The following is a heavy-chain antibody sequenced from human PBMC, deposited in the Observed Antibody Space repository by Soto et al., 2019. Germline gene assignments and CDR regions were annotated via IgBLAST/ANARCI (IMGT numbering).Heavy chain of an antibody. V-gene: IGHV4-34*01. D-gene: IGHD1-1*01. CDR3: ARNGVLAGAPANPFYYYYYMDV. Sequence: QVQLQQWGAGLLKPSETLSLTCAVFRGSFSGYYWSWIRQPPGKGLEWIGEINHSGSTNYNPSLKSRVTISVDTSKTRFSLTLGSVTAADTAVYYYARNGVLAGAPANPFYYYYYMDVWGKGTAVTVSS. J-gene: IGHJ6*03. CDR2: INHSGST. CDR1: RGSFSGYY.